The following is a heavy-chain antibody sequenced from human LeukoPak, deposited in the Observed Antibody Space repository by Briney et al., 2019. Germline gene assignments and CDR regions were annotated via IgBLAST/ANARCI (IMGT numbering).Heavy chain of an antibody. CDR1: GFTFSSYA. CDR3: ARDLHSGAYTFDY. D-gene: IGHD1-26*01. J-gene: IGHJ4*02. Sequence: GGSLRLSCAASGFTFSSYAMNWVRQAPGKGLEWVSYISTISTIIYYAGSVEGRFTISRDNAKNSLYLQMNSLRDEDTAVYYCARDLHSGAYTFDYWGQGTLVTVSS. CDR2: ISTISTII. V-gene: IGHV3-48*02.